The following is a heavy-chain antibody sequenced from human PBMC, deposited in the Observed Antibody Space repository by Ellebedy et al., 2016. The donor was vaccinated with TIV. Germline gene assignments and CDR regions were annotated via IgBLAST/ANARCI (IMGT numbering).Heavy chain of an antibody. J-gene: IGHJ4*02. V-gene: IGHV3-13*01. CDR1: GFTFSSYD. D-gene: IGHD6-13*01. Sequence: PGGSLRLSCAASGFTFSSYDMHRVRQPTGKGLEWVSAIGTAGDTYYPDSVKGRFTISRDNSKNTLYLQMNSLRAEDTAVYYCAKGSIGAATSCLDDWGQGTLVTVSS. CDR3: AKGSIGAATSCLDD. CDR2: IGTAGDT.